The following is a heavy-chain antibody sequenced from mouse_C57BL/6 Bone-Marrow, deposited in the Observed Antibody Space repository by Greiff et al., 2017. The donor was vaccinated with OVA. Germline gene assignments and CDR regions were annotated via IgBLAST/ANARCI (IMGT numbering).Heavy chain of an antibody. J-gene: IGHJ3*01. CDR2: ISDGGSYT. V-gene: IGHV5-4*01. D-gene: IGHD2-3*01. CDR1: GFTFSSYA. Sequence: EVQLMESGGGLVKPGGSLKLSCAASGFTFSSYAMSWVRQTPEKRLEWVATISDGGSYTYYPDNVKGRFTISRDNAKNNLYLQMSHLKSEDTAMYYCARDYDGYYGFAYWGQGTLVTVSA. CDR3: ARDYDGYYGFAY.